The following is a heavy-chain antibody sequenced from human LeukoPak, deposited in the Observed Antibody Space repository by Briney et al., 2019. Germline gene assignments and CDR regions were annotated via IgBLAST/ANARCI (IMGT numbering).Heavy chain of an antibody. CDR2: ISSSGGTM. J-gene: IGHJ4*02. D-gene: IGHD2-21*01. CDR1: GFTFSDYS. CDR3: ASGYSRGGDY. Sequence: GGSLRLSCAASGFTFSDYSMNWVRQAPGKGLEWVSQISSSGGTMYYAVSVKGRFTISRDNAKNSLYLQMNSLRDEDTAVYYCASGYSRGGDYWGQGTLVTVSS. V-gene: IGHV3-48*02.